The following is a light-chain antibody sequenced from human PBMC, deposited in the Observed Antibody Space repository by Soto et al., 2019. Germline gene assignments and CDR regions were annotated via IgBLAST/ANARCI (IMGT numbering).Light chain of an antibody. J-gene: IGKJ1*01. Sequence: ERVMTQSPATLSVSPGERVTLSCRASQSVSSNLAWYQQKPGQAPRLLIYSAFFRATGIPARFSGSGSGTEFTLTISSLQSEDFATYYCQHYNSYSEAFGQGTKVDIK. CDR2: SAF. V-gene: IGKV3-15*01. CDR3: QHYNSYSEA. CDR1: QSVSSN.